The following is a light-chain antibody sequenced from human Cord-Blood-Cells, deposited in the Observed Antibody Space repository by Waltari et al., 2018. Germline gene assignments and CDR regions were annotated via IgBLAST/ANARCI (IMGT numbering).Light chain of an antibody. CDR1: ALPKQY. J-gene: IGLJ3*02. CDR3: QSADSSGTYPV. Sequence: SYELTQPPSVSVSPGQTARITCSGDALPKQYAYWYQQKSGQAPVLGIYKDSERPSGIPERFSGSSSGTTVTLTISGVQAEDEADYYCQSADSSGTYPVFGGGTKLTVL. CDR2: KDS. V-gene: IGLV3-25*03.